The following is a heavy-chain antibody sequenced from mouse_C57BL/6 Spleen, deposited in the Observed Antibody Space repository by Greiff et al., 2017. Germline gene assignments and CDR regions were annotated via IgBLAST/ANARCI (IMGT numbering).Heavy chain of an antibody. CDR1: GYAFSSSW. Sequence: QLQQSGPELVKPGASVKISCKASGYAFSSSWMNWVKQRPGKGLEWIGRIYPGDGDTNYNGKFKGKATLTADESSSTAYLQLSSLTSEDSAVYFCAREAYGSSPYWYFDVWGTGTTVTVSS. CDR3: AREAYGSSPYWYFDV. V-gene: IGHV1-82*01. CDR2: IYPGDGDT. D-gene: IGHD1-1*01. J-gene: IGHJ1*03.